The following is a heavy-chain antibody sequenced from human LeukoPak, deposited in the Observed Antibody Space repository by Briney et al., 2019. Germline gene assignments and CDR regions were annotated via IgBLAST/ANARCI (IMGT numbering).Heavy chain of an antibody. D-gene: IGHD2-2*01. CDR3: ARDGCSSTSCPHYAMDV. V-gene: IGHV4-4*07. J-gene: IGHJ6*02. Sequence: SETLSLTCTVSGGSISSYYWSWIRQPAGKGLEWIGRIYTSGSTNYNPSLKSRVTMSVDTSKNQFSLKLSSVTAADTAVYYCARDGCSSTSCPHYAMDVWGQGTTVTVSS. CDR1: GGSISSYY. CDR2: IYTSGST.